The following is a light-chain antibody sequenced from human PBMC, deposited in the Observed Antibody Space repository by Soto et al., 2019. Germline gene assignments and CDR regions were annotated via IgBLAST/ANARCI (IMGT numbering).Light chain of an antibody. CDR2: GTS. J-gene: IGKJ2*01. CDR3: QQCGSLPFI. Sequence: EIVLTQSPGTLSLSPGERATLSCRASQSVSNTYFAWYQQKHGQAPRLLMYGTSYRATGVPERFSGSGSGTDFTVSYSRLEPEVFAVYYCQQCGSLPFIFGRGPNLVFK. V-gene: IGKV3-20*01. CDR1: QSVSNTY.